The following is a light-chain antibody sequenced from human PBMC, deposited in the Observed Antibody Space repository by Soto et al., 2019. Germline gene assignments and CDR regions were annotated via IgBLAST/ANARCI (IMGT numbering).Light chain of an antibody. CDR2: GTF. J-gene: IGKJ5*01. CDR3: QQYNNWPPIT. Sequence: EIVMTQSPATLSVSPGEGVTLSCRASQSMTTKLACYQQKPGQAPRLLIHGTFTRATGIPARFSGSGSGTEFTLTISTLQSEDFAVYYCQQYNNWPPITFGQGTRLEIK. V-gene: IGKV3-15*01. CDR1: QSMTTK.